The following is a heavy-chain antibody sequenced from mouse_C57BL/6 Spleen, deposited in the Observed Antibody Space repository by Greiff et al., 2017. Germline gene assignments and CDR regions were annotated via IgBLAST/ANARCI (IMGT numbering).Heavy chain of an antibody. V-gene: IGHV1-82*01. D-gene: IGHD1-1*01. CDR2: IYPGDGDT. J-gene: IGHJ1*03. Sequence: QVQLKESGPELVKPGASVKISCKASGYAFSSSWMNWVKQRPGKGLEWIGRIYPGDGDTNYNGKFKGKATLTADKSSSTAYMQLSSLTSEDSAVYFCARVAVVATDWYFDVWGHRDHGHRLL. CDR3: ARVAVVATDWYFDV. CDR1: GYAFSSSW.